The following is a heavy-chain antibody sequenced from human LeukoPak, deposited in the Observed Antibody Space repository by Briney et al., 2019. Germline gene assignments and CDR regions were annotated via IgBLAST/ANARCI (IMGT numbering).Heavy chain of an antibody. V-gene: IGHV3-23*01. CDR2: ISDSGGRT. J-gene: IGHJ4*02. CDR1: GITLSNYG. CDR3: AKRGVVIRVILVGFHKEAYYFDS. Sequence: GGSLRLSRAVSGITLSNYGMSWVRQAPGEGLEWLAGISDSGGRTNYADSVKGRFTISRENPKYTLYLQMNSLRAEETAVYFCAKRGVVIRVILVGFHKEAYYFDSWGQGALVTVSS. D-gene: IGHD3-22*01.